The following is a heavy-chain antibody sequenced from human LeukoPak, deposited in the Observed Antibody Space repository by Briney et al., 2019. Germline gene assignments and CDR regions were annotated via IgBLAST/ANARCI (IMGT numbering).Heavy chain of an antibody. J-gene: IGHJ6*03. CDR3: ARGIVVPAANYMDV. D-gene: IGHD2-2*01. V-gene: IGHV1-8*03. CDR2: MNPNSGNT. Sequence: ASVKVSCKASGYTFTSYDINWVRQATGQGLEWMGWMNPNSGNTGYAQKFQGRVTITRNTSISTAYMELSSLRSEDTAVYYCARGIVVPAANYMDVWGKGTTVTVSS. CDR1: GYTFTSYD.